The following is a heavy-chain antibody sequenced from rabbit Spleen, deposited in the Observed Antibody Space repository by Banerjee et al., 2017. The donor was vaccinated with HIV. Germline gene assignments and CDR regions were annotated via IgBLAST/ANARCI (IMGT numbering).Heavy chain of an antibody. CDR1: GFSFSDRDV. D-gene: IGHD1-1*01. V-gene: IGHV1S45*01. Sequence: QEQLEESGGGLVKPEGSLTLTCKASGFSFSDRDVMCWVRQAPGKGLEWIGCIWSGGNTDYASWVNGRFTISKTSSTTVTLQMTSLTAADTATYFCARDLVGVIGWNFNLWGQGTLVTVS. CDR2: IWSGGNT. J-gene: IGHJ4*01. CDR3: ARDLVGVIGWNFNL.